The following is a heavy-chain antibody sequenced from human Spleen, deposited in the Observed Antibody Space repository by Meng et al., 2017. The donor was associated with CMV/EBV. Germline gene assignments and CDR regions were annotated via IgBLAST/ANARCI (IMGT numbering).Heavy chain of an antibody. V-gene: IGHV1-8*01. D-gene: IGHD3-10*01. J-gene: IGHJ3*02. CDR2: MNPNSGNT. CDR3: ARGKGKNAFDI. CDR1: GYTFTSYD. Sequence: ASVKVSCKASGYTFTSYDINWVRQATGQVLEWMGWMNPNSGNTGYAQKFQGRVTMIRNTSISTPYMELNSLKSEDTAVYYCARGKGKNAFDIWGQGTMVTVSS.